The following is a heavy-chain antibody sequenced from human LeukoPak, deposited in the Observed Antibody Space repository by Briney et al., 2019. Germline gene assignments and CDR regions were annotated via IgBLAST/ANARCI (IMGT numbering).Heavy chain of an antibody. CDR2: IYYSGST. Sequence: PSETLSLTCTVSGGSISSYYWSWVRQPPGKGLEWIGYIYYSGSTNYNPSLKSRVTISVDTSKNQFSLKLSSVTAADTAVYYCARHGRATLGSDPWGQGTLVTVSS. V-gene: IGHV4-59*08. J-gene: IGHJ5*02. CDR3: ARHGRATLGSDP. CDR1: GGSISSYY. D-gene: IGHD5-12*01.